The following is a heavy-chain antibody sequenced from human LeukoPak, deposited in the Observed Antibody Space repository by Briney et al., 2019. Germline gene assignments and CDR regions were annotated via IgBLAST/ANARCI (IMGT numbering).Heavy chain of an antibody. CDR1: GGSISSYY. D-gene: IGHD3-9*01. J-gene: IGHJ4*02. Sequence: PSETLSLTCTVSGGSISSYYWSWIRQPPGKGLEWIGYIYYSGSTNYNPSLKSRVTISVDTSKNQFSLKLSSVTAAGTAVYYCARELRYFDWSTSPYFDYWGQGTLVTVSS. CDR3: ARELRYFDWSTSPYFDY. V-gene: IGHV4-59*01. CDR2: IYYSGST.